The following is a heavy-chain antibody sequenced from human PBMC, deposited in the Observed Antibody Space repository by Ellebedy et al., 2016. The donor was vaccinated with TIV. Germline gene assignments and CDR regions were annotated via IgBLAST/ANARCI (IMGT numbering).Heavy chain of an antibody. CDR2: IIPLFGTA. CDR1: GGTFSSYA. CDR3: ARGYCTTTSCWHNFDY. Sequence: SVKVSCXASGGTFSSYAVVWVRQAPGQGLEWMGGIIPLFGTANYTQKFQGRVTLTADDSTGTAYMELSSLRSDDMAVYYCARGYCTTTSCWHNFDYWGQGTLVTVSS. J-gene: IGHJ4*02. V-gene: IGHV1-69*13. D-gene: IGHD2-2*01.